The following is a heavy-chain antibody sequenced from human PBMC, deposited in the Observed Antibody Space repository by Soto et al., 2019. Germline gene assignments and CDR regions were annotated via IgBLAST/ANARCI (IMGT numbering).Heavy chain of an antibody. CDR1: GFTFSNAW. V-gene: IGHV3-15*01. J-gene: IGHJ6*03. Sequence: GGSLRLSCAASGFTFSNAWMSWVRQAPGKGLEWVGRIKSKTDGGTTDYAAPVKGRFTISRDDSKNTLYLQMNSLKTEDTAVYYCTTVGYQLLLDYYYYYYYMDVWGKGTTVTVSS. CDR3: TTVGYQLLLDYYYYYYYMDV. D-gene: IGHD2-2*01. CDR2: IKSKTDGGTT.